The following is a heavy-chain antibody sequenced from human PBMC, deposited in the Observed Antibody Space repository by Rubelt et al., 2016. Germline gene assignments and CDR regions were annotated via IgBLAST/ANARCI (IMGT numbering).Heavy chain of an antibody. D-gene: IGHD6-13*01. CDR2: ISAYNGNT. CDR3: ARDEPYSSSWYDY. V-gene: IGHV1-18*01. Sequence: QVQLVQSGAEVKKPGASVKVSCKASGYTFTSYGISWVRQAPGQGLDWMGWISAYNGNTNYAQKLQGRVTMTTDTSTGKAHMALRSLRSDDADVYYCARDEPYSSSWYDYWGQGTLVTVSS. CDR1: GYTFTSYG. J-gene: IGHJ4*02.